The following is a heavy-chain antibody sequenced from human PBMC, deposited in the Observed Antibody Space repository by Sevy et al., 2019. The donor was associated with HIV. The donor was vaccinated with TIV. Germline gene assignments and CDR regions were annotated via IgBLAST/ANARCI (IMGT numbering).Heavy chain of an antibody. V-gene: IGHV4-59*13. D-gene: IGHD6-19*01. Sequence: SETLSLTCTVSGGSISSYYWSWIRQPPGKGLEWIGYIYYSGSTNYNPSLKSRVTISVDTSKNQFSLKLSSVTAADTAVYYCASSTIAVAGRVYYYYAMEVWGQGTTVTVSS. CDR1: GGSISSYY. CDR3: ASSTIAVAGRVYYYYAMEV. J-gene: IGHJ6*02. CDR2: IYYSGST.